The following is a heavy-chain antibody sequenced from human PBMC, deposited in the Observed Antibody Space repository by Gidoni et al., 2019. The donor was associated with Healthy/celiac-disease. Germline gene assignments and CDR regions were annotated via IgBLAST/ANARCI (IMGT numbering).Heavy chain of an antibody. CDR2: IYHRGST. CDR3: ARSTTVTSGGDFDY. Sequence: QVQLQESGPGLVKPSETLSLTCAVSGYSISSGYYWGWIRQPPGKGLEWIGSIYHRGSTYYNPSLKSRVTISVDTSKNQFSLKLSSVTAADTAVYYCARSTTVTSGGDFDYWGQGTLVTVSS. D-gene: IGHD4-17*01. V-gene: IGHV4-38-2*01. CDR1: GYSISSGYY. J-gene: IGHJ4*02.